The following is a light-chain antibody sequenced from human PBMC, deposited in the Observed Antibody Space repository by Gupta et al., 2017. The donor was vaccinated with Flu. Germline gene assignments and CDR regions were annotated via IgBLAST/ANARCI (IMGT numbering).Light chain of an antibody. CDR1: QGLSNNY. J-gene: IGKJ1*01. CDR2: GAS. CDR3: QQYGSSPT. Sequence: IVLTQSPGILSLSPGQRATLSCRASQGLSNNYVAWYQQKPGQAPRLLIFGASDRATGIPDRFSGSGSGTDFTLTISRLEPADFAVYYCQQYGSSPTFGQGTKVEI. V-gene: IGKV3-20*01.